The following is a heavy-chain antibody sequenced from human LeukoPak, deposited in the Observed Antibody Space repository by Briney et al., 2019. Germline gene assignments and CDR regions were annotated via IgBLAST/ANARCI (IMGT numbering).Heavy chain of an antibody. D-gene: IGHD3-22*01. CDR2: IYHSGST. V-gene: IGHV4-59*01. Sequence: SETLSLTCTVSGGSISSYYWSWIRQPPGKGLEWIGYIYHSGSTYYNPSLKSRVTISVDRSKNQFSLKLSSVTAADTAVYYCARGGYDNSGSFGSFDAFDIWGQGTMVTVSS. J-gene: IGHJ3*02. CDR1: GGSISSYY. CDR3: ARGGYDNSGSFGSFDAFDI.